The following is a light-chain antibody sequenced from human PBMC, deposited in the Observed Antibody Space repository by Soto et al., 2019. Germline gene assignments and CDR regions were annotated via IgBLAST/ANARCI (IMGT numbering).Light chain of an antibody. V-gene: IGKV4-1*01. Sequence: DIVMTQSPDSLAVSLGERATINCKSSQSVLYSSTNKNYLDWYQQKAGQPPKLLIYWASTRESGVPDRISGSGSGTDFTLTISSLQAEDVAVYYCQQYYSSPRTFGQGTKLEIK. CDR2: WAS. CDR1: QSVLYSSTNKNY. CDR3: QQYYSSPRT. J-gene: IGKJ2*01.